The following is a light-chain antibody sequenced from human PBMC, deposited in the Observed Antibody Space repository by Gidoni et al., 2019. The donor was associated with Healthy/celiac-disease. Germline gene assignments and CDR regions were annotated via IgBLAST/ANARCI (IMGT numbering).Light chain of an antibody. CDR2: QDS. CDR3: QAWDSSTVV. J-gene: IGLJ2*01. Sequence: SYELTQPPSVSASPGQTASITCSGEKLGDKYACWYQQKPGQSPVLVIYQDSKRPSGIPERFSGSNSGNTATLTISGTQAMDEADYYCQAWDSSTVVFGGGTKLTVL. V-gene: IGLV3-1*01. CDR1: KLGDKY.